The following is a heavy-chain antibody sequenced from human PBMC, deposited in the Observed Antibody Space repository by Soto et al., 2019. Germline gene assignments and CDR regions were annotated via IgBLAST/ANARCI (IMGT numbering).Heavy chain of an antibody. J-gene: IGHJ5*02. CDR3: AREGTMSGSPFDP. Sequence: PSETLSLTCSVSGASISSYYWSWIRQPPGKGLEWIGYIYYSGSTNYNPSLKCRVTISVDTSKNQFSLKLSSVTAADTAVYYCAREGTMSGSPFDPWGQGTLVTVSS. CDR2: IYYSGST. D-gene: IGHD3-3*01. V-gene: IGHV4-59*01. CDR1: GASISSYY.